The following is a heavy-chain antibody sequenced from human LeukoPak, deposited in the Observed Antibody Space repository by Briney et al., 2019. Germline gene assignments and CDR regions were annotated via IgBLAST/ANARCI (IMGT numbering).Heavy chain of an antibody. CDR1: GFNFRTYA. D-gene: IGHD6-13*01. CDR2: ISGSGSGSST. Sequence: PGGSLRLSCAASGFNFRTYAMSWVRQAPGKGLEWVSSISGSGSGSSTYYADSVKGRFTISRDNSKNTLYLQMNSLRAEDTAVYYCAKKRPTDGRDYVDVWGKGTTVTVSS. V-gene: IGHV3-23*01. CDR3: AKKRPTDGRDYVDV. J-gene: IGHJ6*03.